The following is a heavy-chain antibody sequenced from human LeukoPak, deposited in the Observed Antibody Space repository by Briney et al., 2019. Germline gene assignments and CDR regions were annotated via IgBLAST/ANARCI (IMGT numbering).Heavy chain of an antibody. J-gene: IGHJ4*02. D-gene: IGHD6-19*01. CDR1: GFTFSSYA. V-gene: IGHV3-30*19. CDR2: ISYDGSNK. CDR3: ARVQYSSGWYFDY. Sequence: GRSLRLSCTAPGFTFSSYAIHWIRQAPGKGLEWAAVISYDGSNKYYADSVKGRFTISRDNSKNTLYLQMNSLRAEDTAVYYCARVQYSSGWYFDYWGQGTLVTVSS.